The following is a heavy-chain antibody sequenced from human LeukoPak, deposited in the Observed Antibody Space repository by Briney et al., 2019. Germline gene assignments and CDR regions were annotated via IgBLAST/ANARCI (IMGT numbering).Heavy chain of an antibody. J-gene: IGHJ5*02. V-gene: IGHV4-59*01. D-gene: IGHD3-16*01. CDR2: IYYSGST. Sequence: SETLSFTCTVSGGSISSYYWSWIRQPPGKGLGWIGYIYYSGSTNYNPSLKSRVTISVDTSKNQFSLKLSSVTAADTAVYYCARDSTLGAGNWFDPWGQGTLVTVSS. CDR1: GGSISSYY. CDR3: ARDSTLGAGNWFDP.